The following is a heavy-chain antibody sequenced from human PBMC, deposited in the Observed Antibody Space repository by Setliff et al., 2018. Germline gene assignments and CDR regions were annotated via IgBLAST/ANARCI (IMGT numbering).Heavy chain of an antibody. D-gene: IGHD1-26*01. J-gene: IGHJ6*03. V-gene: IGHV1-69*05. Sequence: SVKVSCKASGYTFSSYGISWVRQAPGQGLEWMGGTIPIFGSTNYAQKFQERVTVITDESTSTAYMELSSLRTEDTAVYYCAREGVDTRSSTDYRYYMDVWGKGTTVTVSS. CDR3: AREGVDTRSSTDYRYYMDV. CDR2: TIPIFGST. CDR1: GYTFSSYG.